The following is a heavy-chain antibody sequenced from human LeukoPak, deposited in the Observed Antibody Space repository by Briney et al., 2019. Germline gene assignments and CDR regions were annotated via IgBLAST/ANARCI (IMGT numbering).Heavy chain of an antibody. J-gene: IGHJ3*02. CDR2: ISWNSGII. CDR1: VFTIDDYS. D-gene: IGHD5-12*01. V-gene: IGHV3-9*01. CDR3: AKDIRLRWPRFDAFDI. Sequence: PGRSLRLSCAASVFTIDDYSMHWVRQAPGKGLEWVSSISWNSGIIGYADSVKGRFTISRDNAKNSLYLQMNSLRAEDTAFYYCAKDIRLRWPRFDAFDIWGQATMVTVSS.